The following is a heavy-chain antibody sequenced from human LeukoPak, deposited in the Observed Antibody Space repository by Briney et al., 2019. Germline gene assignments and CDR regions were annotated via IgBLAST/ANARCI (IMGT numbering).Heavy chain of an antibody. CDR3: ARAAITTVTNALDY. V-gene: IGHV3-64*01. CDR2: ISNGGST. CDR1: GFSFSTYA. Sequence: GGSLRLSCAASGFSFSTYAMHWVRQAPGKGLEYGSAISNGGSTYYANSVKGRFIISRDNSKNTLYFQMGSLRDEDTGVYYCARAAITTVTNALDYWGQGTLVTVSS. D-gene: IGHD4-17*01. J-gene: IGHJ4*02.